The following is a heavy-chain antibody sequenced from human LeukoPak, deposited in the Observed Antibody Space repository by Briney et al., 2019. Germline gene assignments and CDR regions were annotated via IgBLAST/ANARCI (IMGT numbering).Heavy chain of an antibody. CDR2: IYTSGST. J-gene: IGHJ4*02. CDR1: GGSISSGSYY. Sequence: SQTLSLTCTVSGGSISSGSYYWSWIRRPAGKGLEWIGRIYTSGSTNYNPSLKSRVTISVDTSKNQFSLKLSSVTAADTAVYYCARGLREQWLVNGPFDYWGQGTLVTVSS. D-gene: IGHD6-19*01. CDR3: ARGLREQWLVNGPFDY. V-gene: IGHV4-61*02.